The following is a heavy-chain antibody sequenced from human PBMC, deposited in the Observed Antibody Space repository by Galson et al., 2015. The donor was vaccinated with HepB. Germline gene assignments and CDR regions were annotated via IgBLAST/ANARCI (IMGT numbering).Heavy chain of an antibody. V-gene: IGHV4-34*01. CDR3: ARGCSVNYDFWSGYRYYQYGMDV. CDR2: INHGGST. CDR1: GGSFRSYY. Sequence: ETLSLTCAVYGGSFRSYYWTWIRQPPGKGLEWIGEINHGGSTNYNPSLKSRVTISVDTSKSQFSLKVTSVTAADTAVYYCARGCSVNYDFWSGYRYYQYGMDVWGQGTTVTVSS. D-gene: IGHD3-3*01. J-gene: IGHJ6*02.